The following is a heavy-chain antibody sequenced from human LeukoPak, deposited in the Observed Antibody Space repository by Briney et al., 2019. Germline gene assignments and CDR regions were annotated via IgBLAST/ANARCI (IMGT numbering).Heavy chain of an antibody. CDR1: GFTFSNAW. V-gene: IGHV3-15*01. D-gene: IGHD2-2*01. CDR2: IKSKTDGGTA. Sequence: GGSLRLSCAASGFTFSNAWMSWVRQAPGKGLEWVGRIKSKTDGGTADYAAPVKGRFTISRDDSKNTLYLQMNSLKTEDTAVYYCTNIVVVPAAMWIDYWGQGTLVTASS. J-gene: IGHJ4*02. CDR3: TNIVVVPAAMWIDY.